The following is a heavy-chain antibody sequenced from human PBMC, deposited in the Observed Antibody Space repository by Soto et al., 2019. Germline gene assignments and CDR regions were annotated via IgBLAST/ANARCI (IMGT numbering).Heavy chain of an antibody. D-gene: IGHD2-15*01. J-gene: IGHJ5*02. CDR1: GGSFSGYY. Sequence: QVQLQQWGAGLLKPSETLSLTCAVYGGSFSGYYWSWIRQPPGKGLEWIGEINHSGSTNYHPSLKGRVTISVGTANNQVALQLSSVTAADTAVYYCARGLTGGYCSGGSRSNGFDPLGQGTLVTVSS. V-gene: IGHV4-34*01. CDR2: INHSGST. CDR3: ARGLTGGYCSGGSRSNGFDP.